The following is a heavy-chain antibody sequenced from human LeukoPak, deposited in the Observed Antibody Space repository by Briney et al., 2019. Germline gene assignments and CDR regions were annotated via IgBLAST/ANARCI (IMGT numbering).Heavy chain of an antibody. Sequence: PGGSLRLSCAGSGFTFSNAWMNWVRQAPGKGLEGVGRIKSKVDGGTTDYAAPVKGRFTISRDDSKNTVFLQVNSLQTEDTAVYFCATGGYFLDYWGQGTLVTVSS. V-gene: IGHV3-15*01. CDR3: ATGGYFLDY. CDR2: IKSKVDGGTT. D-gene: IGHD3-16*01. J-gene: IGHJ4*02. CDR1: GFTFSNAW.